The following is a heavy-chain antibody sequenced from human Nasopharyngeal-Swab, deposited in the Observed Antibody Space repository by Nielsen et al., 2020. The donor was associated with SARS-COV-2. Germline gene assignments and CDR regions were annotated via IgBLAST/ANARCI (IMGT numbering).Heavy chain of an antibody. Sequence: SCTVSGGSISSSSYYWGWIRQPPGKGLEWIGSIYYSGSTSYNPSLKSRVTISVDTSKNQFSLKLSSVTAADTAVYYCARERGRGGIWNYYYYYMDVWGKGTTVTVSS. D-gene: IGHD3-10*01. J-gene: IGHJ6*03. CDR1: GGSISSSSYY. V-gene: IGHV4-39*07. CDR3: ARERGRGGIWNYYYYYMDV. CDR2: IYYSGST.